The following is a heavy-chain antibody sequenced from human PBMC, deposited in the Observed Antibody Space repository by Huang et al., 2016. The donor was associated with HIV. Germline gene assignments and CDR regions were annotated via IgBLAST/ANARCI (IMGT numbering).Heavy chain of an antibody. J-gene: IGHJ5*02. V-gene: IGHV3-30*18. CDR1: GFIFSNFC. Sequence: QVQLVESGGGVVQTGTSLRLSCAASGFIFSNFCMHWVRQAPGKGLEWVAVISYDGRSDRYSDSVKGRFTISRDNDKNTLSLEMNRLRHDDTAVYYCAKESRWFSDFDQWGQGTLVTVSS. CDR2: ISYDGRSD. CDR3: AKESRWFSDFDQ. D-gene: IGHD2-15*01.